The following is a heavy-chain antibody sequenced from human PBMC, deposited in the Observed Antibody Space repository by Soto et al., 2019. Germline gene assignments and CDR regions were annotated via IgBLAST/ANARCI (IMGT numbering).Heavy chain of an antibody. CDR1: GFNFRGYA. Sequence: QVHLVESGGGVVQPGRSLTLSCAGSGFNFRGYAVHWVRQAPGKGLEWVAVTSIDGSKKYYSDSVKVRFTISRDDSTNKVYLQMSSLRAEDTAVYHCARAYQMTYYFDYWGPGTLVTVAS. CDR3: ARAYQMTYYFDY. CDR2: TSIDGSKK. J-gene: IGHJ4*02. V-gene: IGHV3-30-3*01.